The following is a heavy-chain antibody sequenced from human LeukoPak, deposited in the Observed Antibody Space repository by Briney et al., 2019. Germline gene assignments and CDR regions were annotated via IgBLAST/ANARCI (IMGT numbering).Heavy chain of an antibody. CDR1: GFSFRDRY. V-gene: IGHV3-11*04. J-gene: IGHJ4*02. D-gene: IGHD6-13*01. Sequence: KAGGSLRLSCAATGFSFRDRYMSWIRQAPGKGMEWVAYISPNSDNIHYADSVKGRFTISRDNAKNSLFLQVNSLRAEDTAVYYCARGYSTNWQPNFDYWGQGTLVTVSS. CDR2: ISPNSDNI. CDR3: ARGYSTNWQPNFDY.